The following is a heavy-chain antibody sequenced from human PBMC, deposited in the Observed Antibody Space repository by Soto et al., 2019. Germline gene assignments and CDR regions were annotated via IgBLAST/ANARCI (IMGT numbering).Heavy chain of an antibody. V-gene: IGHV3-74*01. J-gene: IGHJ4*02. Sequence: PGGSLRLSCAASGFTFSSYWMHWVRQAPGKGLVWVSRINSDGSSTSYADSVKGRFTISRDNAKNTLYLQMNSLRAEDTAVYYCQRDHDCGGDCYSENFDYGGQGTLVT. CDR2: INSDGSST. CDR3: QRDHDCGGDCYSENFDY. CDR1: GFTFSSYW. D-gene: IGHD2-21*02.